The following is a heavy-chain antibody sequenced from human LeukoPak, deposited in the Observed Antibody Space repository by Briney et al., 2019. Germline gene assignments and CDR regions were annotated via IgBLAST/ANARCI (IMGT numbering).Heavy chain of an antibody. Sequence: PSETLSLTCAVSGGSISSGGYSWSWIRQPPGKGLEWIGYIYHSGSTYYNPSLKSRVTISVDRSKNQFSLKLSSVTAADTAVYYCARQGFYYDFWSGRGWFDPWGQGTLVTVSS. V-gene: IGHV4-30-2*01. CDR1: GGSISSGGYS. CDR2: IYHSGST. D-gene: IGHD3-3*01. J-gene: IGHJ5*02. CDR3: ARQGFYYDFWSGRGWFDP.